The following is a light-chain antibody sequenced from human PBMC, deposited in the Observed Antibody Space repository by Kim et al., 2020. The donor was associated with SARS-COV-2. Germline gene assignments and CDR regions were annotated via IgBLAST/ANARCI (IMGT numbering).Light chain of an antibody. CDR2: DTS. V-gene: IGLV7-46*01. J-gene: IGLJ2*01. CDR1: TGTVTSGHY. Sequence: QAVVTQEPSLTVSPGGTVTLTCGSSTGTVTSGHYPYWFQQKPGQAPRTLIYDTSNKQSWTPARFSGSLLGGKAALILSGAQPEDEAEYYCSLSYSGTVIFGGGTKVTVL. CDR3: SLSYSGTVI.